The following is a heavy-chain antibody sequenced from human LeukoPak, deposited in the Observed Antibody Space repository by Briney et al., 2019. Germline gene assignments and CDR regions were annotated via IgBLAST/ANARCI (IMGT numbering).Heavy chain of an antibody. Sequence: SETLSLTCAVYGGSLSGYYWSWIRQPAGKGLEWIGRIYTSGSTNYNPSLKSRVTMSVDTSKNQFSLKLSSVTAADTAVYYCARFFSSGWYNWFDPWGQGTLVTVSS. CDR3: ARFFSSGWYNWFDP. J-gene: IGHJ5*02. D-gene: IGHD6-19*01. CDR1: GGSLSGYY. CDR2: IYTSGST. V-gene: IGHV4-59*10.